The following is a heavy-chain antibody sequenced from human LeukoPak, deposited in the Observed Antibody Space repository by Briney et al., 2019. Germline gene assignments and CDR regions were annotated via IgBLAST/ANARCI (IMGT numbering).Heavy chain of an antibody. Sequence: ASVTVSCTASGYTFTSYWIQWVRQAPGQGLEWVGLINPDGGSTAYAHRFQGRVIMTRGTSTSTAYMDLSSLRSEDTAVYHCARAPRNSSTMLDFWGQGTLVTISS. CDR2: INPDGGST. CDR1: GYTFTSYW. J-gene: IGHJ4*02. D-gene: IGHD6-13*01. CDR3: ARAPRNSSTMLDF. V-gene: IGHV1-46*01.